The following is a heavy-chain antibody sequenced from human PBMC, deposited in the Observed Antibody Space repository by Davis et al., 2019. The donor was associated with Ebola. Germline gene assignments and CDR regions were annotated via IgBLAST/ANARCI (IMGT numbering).Heavy chain of an antibody. D-gene: IGHD2-8*01. CDR1: GYSFTSYW. J-gene: IGHJ6*03. CDR2: IYPGDSDT. CDR3: ARHRALASYCTNGVCYTGSYSYYYYMDV. Sequence: PGGSLRLSCKGSGYSFTSYWIGWVRQMPGKGLEWMGIIYPGDSDTRYSPSFQGQVTISADKSISTAYLQWSSLKASDTAMYYCARHRALASYCTNGVCYTGSYSYYYYMDVWGKGTTVTVSS. V-gene: IGHV5-51*01.